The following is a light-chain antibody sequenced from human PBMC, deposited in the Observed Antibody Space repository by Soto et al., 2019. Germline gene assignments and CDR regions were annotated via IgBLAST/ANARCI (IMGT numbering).Light chain of an antibody. V-gene: IGKV3-11*01. J-gene: IGKJ4*01. CDR1: QSGGDS. CDR3: QQRSNWPLT. Sequence: VVLTQSPCTLSLSPGERATLCFRASQSGGDSLAWYQQKPGEAPRLLIYDASNRATGIPARFSGSGSGTDFTLTISSLETADFAVYYCQQRSNWPLTFGGGTKVDIK. CDR2: DAS.